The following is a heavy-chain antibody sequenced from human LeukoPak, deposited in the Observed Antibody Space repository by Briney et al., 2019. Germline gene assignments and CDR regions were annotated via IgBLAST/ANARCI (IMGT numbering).Heavy chain of an antibody. Sequence: SSETLSLTCAVYGGSFSGYYWSWIRQPPGKGLEWIGEINHSGSTNYNPSLKSRVTISVDTSKNQFSLKLSSVTAADTAVYYCARDTVTTRENNWFDPWGQGTLVTVSS. CDR2: INHSGST. D-gene: IGHD4-17*01. V-gene: IGHV4-34*01. CDR1: GGSFSGYY. J-gene: IGHJ5*02. CDR3: ARDTVTTRENNWFDP.